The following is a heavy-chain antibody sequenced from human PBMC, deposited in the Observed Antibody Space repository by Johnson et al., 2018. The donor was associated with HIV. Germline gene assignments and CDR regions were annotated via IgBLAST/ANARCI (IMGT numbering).Heavy chain of an antibody. D-gene: IGHD4-11*01. V-gene: IGHV3-30*03. CDR3: TTGLTVFEGVTVDGLEV. CDR1: GFTFDGYG. Sequence: QVQLVESGGGVVQRGGSLRLSCVVSGFTFDGYGLNWVRQAPGKGLEWVAVISYDGSTRYYADSVKGRFTISRDTSNDTLYMQINSLKTEDTAVYYCTTGLTVFEGVTVDGLEVWGQGTMVTVSS. J-gene: IGHJ3*01. CDR2: ISYDGSTR.